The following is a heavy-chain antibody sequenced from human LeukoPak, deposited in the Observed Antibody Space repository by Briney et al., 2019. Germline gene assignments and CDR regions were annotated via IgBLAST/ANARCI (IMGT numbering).Heavy chain of an antibody. CDR1: GFTFDDYG. Sequence: GGSLRLSCAASGFTFDDYGMSWVRQAPGKGLEGVSGINWNGGSTGYADSVKGRFTISRGNSKNTLYLQMNSLRAEDTAVYYCAREHDYVWGSYRYYFDYWGQGTLVTVSS. CDR3: AREHDYVWGSYRYYFDY. V-gene: IGHV3-20*04. CDR2: INWNGGST. D-gene: IGHD3-16*02. J-gene: IGHJ4*02.